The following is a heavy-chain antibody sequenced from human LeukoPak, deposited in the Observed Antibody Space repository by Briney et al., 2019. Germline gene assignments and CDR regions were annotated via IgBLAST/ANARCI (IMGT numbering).Heavy chain of an antibody. V-gene: IGHV1-18*04. J-gene: IGHJ6*02. CDR2: ISAYYGNT. Sequence: ASVKVSCKASGYTCTSYGISWVRQAPGQGLEWMGWISAYYGNTNYAQKLQGRVTITTDTSTSKDYMELRNLSSDDTALYYLARGGAGCSSTSWCFLGYYYYGMDVWGQGTTVTVPS. CDR3: ARGGAGCSSTSWCFLGYYYYGMDV. CDR1: GYTCTSYG. D-gene: IGHD2-2*01.